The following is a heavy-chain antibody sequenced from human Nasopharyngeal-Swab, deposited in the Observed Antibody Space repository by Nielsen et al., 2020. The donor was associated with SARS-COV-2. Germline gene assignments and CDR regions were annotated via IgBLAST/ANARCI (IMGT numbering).Heavy chain of an antibody. D-gene: IGHD3-22*01. CDR2: VSYSGIT. J-gene: IGHJ4*02. Sequence: SETLSLTCTVSGAFISGHHWSWIRQPPGKGLGWIGYVSYSGITNYNPSLNSRVTISADSSKNQFSLELGSVTAADTAVYYCAREEYYYDSSGNYYRAFDNWGQGTLVSVSS. CDR1: GAFISGHH. V-gene: IGHV4-59*11. CDR3: AREEYYYDSSGNYYRAFDN.